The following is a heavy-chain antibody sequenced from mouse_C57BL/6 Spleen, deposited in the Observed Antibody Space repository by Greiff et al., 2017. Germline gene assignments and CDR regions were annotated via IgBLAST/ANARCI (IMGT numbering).Heavy chain of an antibody. CDR2: INPSNGGT. D-gene: IGHD2-4*01. Sequence: VKLQQPGTELVKPGASVKLSCKASGYTFTSYWMPWVKQRPGQGLEWIGNINPSNGGTNYNEKFKSKATLTVDKSSSTAYMQLSSLTSEDSAVYYCARGIYYDSAWFAYWGQGTLVTVSA. V-gene: IGHV1-53*01. CDR1: GYTFTSYW. CDR3: ARGIYYDSAWFAY. J-gene: IGHJ3*01.